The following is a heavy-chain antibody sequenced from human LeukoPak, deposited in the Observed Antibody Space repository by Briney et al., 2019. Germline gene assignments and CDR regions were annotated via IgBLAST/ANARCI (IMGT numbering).Heavy chain of an antibody. V-gene: IGHV4-31*03. CDR1: GGSISSGGYY. D-gene: IGHD2-2*02. J-gene: IGHJ4*02. Sequence: SETLSLTCTVSGGSISSGGYYWSWIRQHPGMGLEWIGYIYYSGSTNYNPSLKSRVTISVDTSKNQFSLKLSSVTAADTAVYYCARMGGYCSSTSCYTYFDYWGQGTLVTVSS. CDR2: IYYSGST. CDR3: ARMGGYCSSTSCYTYFDY.